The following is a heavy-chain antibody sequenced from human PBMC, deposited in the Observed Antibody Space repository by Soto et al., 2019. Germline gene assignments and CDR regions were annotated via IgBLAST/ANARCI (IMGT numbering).Heavy chain of an antibody. CDR2: IIPIFGTE. CDR1: GGTFSSYA. J-gene: IGHJ4*02. D-gene: IGHD3-3*01. V-gene: IGHV1-69*01. Sequence: QVQLVQSGAEVKKPGSSVKVSCKASGGTFSSYAISWVRQAPGQGLEWMGGIIPIFGTENYAQKFQGRVTITADESTSTAYMGLSSLRSEDTAVYYCARNERADFWSGPTHSYYFDYWGQGTLVTFAS. CDR3: ARNERADFWSGPTHSYYFDY.